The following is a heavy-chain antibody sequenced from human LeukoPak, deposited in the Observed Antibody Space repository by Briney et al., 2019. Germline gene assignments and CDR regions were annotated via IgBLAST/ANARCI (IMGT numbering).Heavy chain of an antibody. D-gene: IGHD3-22*01. CDR3: AKGVYYDSSGYLDAFDI. Sequence: GGSLRLSCAASGFTFSSYSMNWVRQAPGKGLEWVSYISSSSSTIYYADSVKGRFTISRDNAKNSLYLQMNSLRAEDTALYYCAKGVYYDSSGYLDAFDIWGQGTMVTVSS. CDR1: GFTFSSYS. CDR2: ISSSSSTI. V-gene: IGHV3-48*04. J-gene: IGHJ3*02.